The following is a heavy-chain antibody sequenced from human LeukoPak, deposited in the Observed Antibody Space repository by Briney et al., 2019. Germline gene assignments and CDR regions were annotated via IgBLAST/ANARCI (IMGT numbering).Heavy chain of an antibody. J-gene: IGHJ3*02. CDR1: GYTFTGYY. CDR3: ASRATAGHDAFDI. CDR2: INPNSGGT. Sequence: VVSVKVSCKASGYTFTGYYMHWVRQAPGQGLEWMGWINPNSGGTNYAQKFQGRVTMTRDTSISIAYMELSRLRSDDTAVYYCASRATAGHDAFDIWGQGTMVTVSS. D-gene: IGHD1-26*01. V-gene: IGHV1-2*02.